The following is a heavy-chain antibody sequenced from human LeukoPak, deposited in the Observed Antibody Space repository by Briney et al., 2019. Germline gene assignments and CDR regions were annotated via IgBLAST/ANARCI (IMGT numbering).Heavy chain of an antibody. Sequence: GRSLRLSCAASGFTFSSYGMHWVRQAPGKGLEWVAVIWYDGSNKYYADSVKGRFTISRDNSKNTLYLQMNSLRAEDTAVYYCARGPERYSSGYSDYWGQGTPVTVSS. CDR2: IWYDGSNK. CDR3: ARGPERYSSGYSDY. V-gene: IGHV3-33*01. CDR1: GFTFSSYG. D-gene: IGHD5-18*01. J-gene: IGHJ4*02.